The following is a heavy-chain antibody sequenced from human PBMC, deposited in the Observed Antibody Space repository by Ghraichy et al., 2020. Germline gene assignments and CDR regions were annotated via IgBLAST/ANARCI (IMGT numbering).Heavy chain of an antibody. CDR3: AKDDPDEFYFDF. CDR1: GFTFSSYG. CDR2: IRYDGSTGSNK. J-gene: IGHJ4*02. V-gene: IGHV3-30*02. Sequence: GGSLRLSCAASGFTFSSYGMHWVRQGPGKGLEWVAFIRYDGSTGSNKYYADSVKGRFTISRDNSKNTLYLQMNSLRPEDTAVYYCAKDDPDEFYFDFWGQGTLVTVSS.